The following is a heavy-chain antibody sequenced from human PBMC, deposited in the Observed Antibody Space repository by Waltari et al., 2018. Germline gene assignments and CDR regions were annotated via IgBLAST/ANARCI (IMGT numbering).Heavy chain of an antibody. J-gene: IGHJ4*02. D-gene: IGHD6-13*01. V-gene: IGHV3-53*01. Sequence: EVQLVESGGGLIQPGGSLRLSWADSGFSVSPTYHCSVRQAPGKGLEWVSLIYSSGTTYYADSVKGRFTISRDISKNTLYLQMNSLRAEDTAVYYCARDLGYSSSWGYWGQGTLVTVSS. CDR1: GFSVSPTY. CDR2: IYSSGTT. CDR3: ARDLGYSSSWGY.